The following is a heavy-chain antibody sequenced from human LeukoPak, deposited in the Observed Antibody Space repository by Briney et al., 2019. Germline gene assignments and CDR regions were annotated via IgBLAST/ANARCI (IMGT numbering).Heavy chain of an antibody. J-gene: IGHJ4*02. CDR3: AKLGNYDLMIDY. D-gene: IGHD3-3*01. V-gene: IGHV4-38-2*02. CDR2: SYHSGNT. Sequence: SETLSLTCTVSGYSIRSGYYWGWIRQPPGKGLEWIGNSYHSGNTYYNPSLKSRVTISGDTSKNQFSLKVTSVTDAATAVYYCAKLGNYDLMIDYWGQGTLVTVSS. CDR1: GYSIRSGYY.